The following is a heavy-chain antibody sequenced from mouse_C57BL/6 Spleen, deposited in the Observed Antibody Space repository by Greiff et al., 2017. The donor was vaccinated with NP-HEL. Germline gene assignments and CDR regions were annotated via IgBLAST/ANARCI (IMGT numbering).Heavy chain of an antibody. CDR3: ARITTVVAGRGWFAY. CDR1: GYSITSGYY. Sequence: DVQLQESGPGLVKPSQSLSLTCSVTGYSITSGYYWNWIRQFPGNKLEWMGYISYDGSNNYNPSLKNRISITRDTSKNQFFLKLNSVTTEDTATYYCARITTVVAGRGWFAYWGQGTLVTVSA. CDR2: ISYDGSN. V-gene: IGHV3-6*01. J-gene: IGHJ3*01. D-gene: IGHD1-1*01.